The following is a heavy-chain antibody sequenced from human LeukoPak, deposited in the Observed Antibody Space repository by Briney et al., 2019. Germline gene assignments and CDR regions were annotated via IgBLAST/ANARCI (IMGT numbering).Heavy chain of an antibody. J-gene: IGHJ4*02. Sequence: GGSLTLSCAASGFTFSSYWMSWVRQAPGKGLEWVAHIKQDGNEKYYVDSVKGRFTISRDNAKNSPYLQMNSLGAEDTAVYYCTRVGQSYSTSGQALDHWGQGTLVTVSS. V-gene: IGHV3-7*01. D-gene: IGHD2-8*01. CDR2: IKQDGNEK. CDR3: TRVGQSYSTSGQALDH. CDR1: GFTFSSYW.